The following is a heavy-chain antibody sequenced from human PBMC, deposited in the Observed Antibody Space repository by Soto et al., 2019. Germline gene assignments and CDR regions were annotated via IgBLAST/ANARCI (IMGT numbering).Heavy chain of an antibody. CDR1: GFTFSSYS. D-gene: IGHD3-10*01. CDR2: ISSSSSYI. V-gene: IGHV3-21*01. Sequence: VQLVESGGGLVKPGGSLRLSCAASGFTFSSYSMNWVRQAPGKGLEWVSSISSSSSYIYYADSVKGRFTISRDNAKNSLYLQMNSLRAEDTAVYYCARDRGPDLYGMDVWGQGTTVTVSS. CDR3: ARDRGPDLYGMDV. J-gene: IGHJ6*02.